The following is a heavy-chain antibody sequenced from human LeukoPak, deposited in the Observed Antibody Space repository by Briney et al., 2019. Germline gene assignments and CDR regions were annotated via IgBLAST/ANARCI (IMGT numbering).Heavy chain of an antibody. CDR2: ISYDGSNK. Sequence: GGSLRLSCAASGFTFSSYGMHWVRQAPGKGLEWVAVISYDGSNKYYADSVKGRFTISRDNSKNTLYLQMNSLRAEDTAVYYCAKDGSRGPKHYYGMDVWGQGTTVTVSS. D-gene: IGHD6-13*01. J-gene: IGHJ6*02. V-gene: IGHV3-30*18. CDR3: AKDGSRGPKHYYGMDV. CDR1: GFTFSSYG.